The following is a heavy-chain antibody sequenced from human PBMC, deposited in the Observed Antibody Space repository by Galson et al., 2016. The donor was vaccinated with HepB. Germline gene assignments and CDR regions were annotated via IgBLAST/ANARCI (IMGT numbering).Heavy chain of an antibody. V-gene: IGHV3-23*05. CDR1: GFTFSSCA. CDR2: ISSNGDET. Sequence: SLRLSCAASGFTFSSCAMSWVRQAPGKGLEWVSSISSNGDETYYADSVKGRFAISRDNSESTPHLQMSSLGAEDTAVYYCAKRPSGTWGPFDYWGQGNLVIVSS. CDR3: AKRPSGTWGPFDY. J-gene: IGHJ4*02. D-gene: IGHD1-1*01.